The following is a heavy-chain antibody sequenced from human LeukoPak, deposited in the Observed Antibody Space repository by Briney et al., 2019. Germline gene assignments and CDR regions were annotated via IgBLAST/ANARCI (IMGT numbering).Heavy chain of an antibody. CDR1: GFTFSNYA. CDR2: ISDSGGNI. Sequence: GGSLRLSCAASGFTFSNYAMNWVRQAPGKGLEWVSAISDSGGNIYYTDSVKGRFTISRDNSKNTLYLQMNSLRAEDTAIYYCAKPLYYDSSGYSFDSWGQGTLVTVSS. V-gene: IGHV3-23*01. CDR3: AKPLYYDSSGYSFDS. D-gene: IGHD3-22*01. J-gene: IGHJ4*02.